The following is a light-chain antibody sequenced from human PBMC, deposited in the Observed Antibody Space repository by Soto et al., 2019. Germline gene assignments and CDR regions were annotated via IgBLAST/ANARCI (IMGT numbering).Light chain of an antibody. CDR2: DVS. CDR1: SSDIGGYKY. J-gene: IGLJ1*01. CDR3: SSYTSINTHV. V-gene: IGLV2-14*01. Sequence: QSVLTQPASVSGSRGQSITISCTGTSSDIGGYKYVSWYQQNPDKAPKLMIYDVSYRPSGVSDRFSGSKSGNTASLTISGLQAEDEADYYCSSYTSINTHVFGTGTKVTVL.